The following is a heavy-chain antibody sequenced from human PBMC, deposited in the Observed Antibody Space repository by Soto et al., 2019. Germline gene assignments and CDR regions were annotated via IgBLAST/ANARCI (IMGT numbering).Heavy chain of an antibody. CDR1: GGTFSSYA. CDR2: IIPIFGTA. D-gene: IGHD3-10*01. CDR3: ACEMAPIYGSGYFAY. V-gene: IGHV1-69*12. J-gene: IGHJ4*02. Sequence: QVQLVQSGAEVKKPGSSVKVSCKASGGTFSSYAISWVRQAPGQGLEWMGGIIPIFGTANYARKSQGRVTITADDSTSTAYMELSSLRSEDTAVYSCACEMAPIYGSGYFAYWGQGTLVTVSS.